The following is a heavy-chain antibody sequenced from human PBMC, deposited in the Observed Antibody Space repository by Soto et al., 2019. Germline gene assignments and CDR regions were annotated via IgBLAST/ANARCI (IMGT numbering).Heavy chain of an antibody. CDR2: INHSGST. D-gene: IGHD2-21*02. J-gene: IGHJ6*02. V-gene: IGHV4-34*01. CDR3: ARAHIVVVTAAYYYYYGMDV. CDR1: GGSFSGYY. Sequence: SETLSLTCAVYGGSFSGYYWSWIRQPPGKGLEWIGEINHSGSTNYNPSLKSRVTISVDTSKNQFSLKLSSVTAADAAVYYCARAHIVVVTAAYYYYYGMDVWGQGTTVTVSS.